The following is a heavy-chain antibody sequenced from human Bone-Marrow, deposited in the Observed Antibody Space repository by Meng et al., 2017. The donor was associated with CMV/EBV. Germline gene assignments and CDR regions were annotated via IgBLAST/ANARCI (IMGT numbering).Heavy chain of an antibody. CDR2: FDPEDGET. V-gene: IGHV1-24*01. CDR1: GYTLTELS. CDR3: ARWVSYYYGMDV. Sequence: ASVKVSCKVSGYTLTELSMHWVRQAPGKGLEWMGGFDPEDGETSYAQKFQGRVTMTEDTSTDTAYMELSSLRSEDTAVYYCARWVSYYYGMDVWGQGTTVTVSS. J-gene: IGHJ6*02. D-gene: IGHD5-24*01.